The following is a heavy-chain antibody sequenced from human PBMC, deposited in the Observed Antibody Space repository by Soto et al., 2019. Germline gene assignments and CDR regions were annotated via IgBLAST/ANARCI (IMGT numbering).Heavy chain of an antibody. Sequence: QVQLVQSGAEVKKPGSSVKVSCKASGGTFSSYAISWVRQAPGQGLEWMGGIIPIFGTANYAQKFQGRVKXTXDXXTRAAYMELSSLRSADTAVYYCARLLHGYSPVFDYWGQGTLVTVSS. V-gene: IGHV1-69*05. D-gene: IGHD5-18*01. CDR3: ARLLHGYSPVFDY. J-gene: IGHJ4*02. CDR1: GGTFSSYA. CDR2: IIPIFGTA.